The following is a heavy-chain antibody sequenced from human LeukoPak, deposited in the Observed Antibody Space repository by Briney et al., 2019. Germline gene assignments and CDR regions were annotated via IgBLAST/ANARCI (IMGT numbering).Heavy chain of an antibody. V-gene: IGHV4-39*07. CDR2: IYYSGST. J-gene: IGHJ4*02. CDR3: ARDKGYSYGAIDY. D-gene: IGHD5-18*01. CDR1: GGSIGSSSYY. Sequence: SETLSLTCTVSGGSIGSSSYYWGWIRQPPGKGLEWIGSIYYSGSTYYNPSLKSRVTISVDTSKNQFSLKLSSVTAADTAVYYCARDKGYSYGAIDYWGQGTLVTVSS.